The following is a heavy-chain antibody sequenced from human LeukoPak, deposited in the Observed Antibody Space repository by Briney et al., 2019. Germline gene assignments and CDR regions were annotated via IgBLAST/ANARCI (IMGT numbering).Heavy chain of an antibody. V-gene: IGHV3-48*03. J-gene: IGHJ4*02. Sequence: GGSLSLSCVVAGFTFSSYEMNWVRQAPGKGLEWISNMSVSCSTKHYKDAVKCRFTISRDNAKYMVFLQMNSLRAEDTAVYYCALPLRDGDFYFDYWGQGALVTVSS. CDR1: GFTFSSYE. CDR3: ALPLRDGDFYFDY. CDR2: MSVSCSTK. D-gene: IGHD4-17*01.